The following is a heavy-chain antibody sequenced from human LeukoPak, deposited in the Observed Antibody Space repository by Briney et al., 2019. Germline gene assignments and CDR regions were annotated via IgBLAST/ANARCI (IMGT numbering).Heavy chain of an antibody. D-gene: IGHD1-1*01. CDR3: AREYVTTFDP. J-gene: IGHJ5*02. V-gene: IGHV6-1*01. Sequence: SQTLSLTCAISGDSVSSNSAACNWIRQSPSRVLEWLGRTYYRSKWYNDYAVSVKSRITINPDTSKNQFSLQLISVTPEDTAVYYCAREYVTTFDPWGQGTLVTVSS. CDR2: TYYRSKWYN. CDR1: GDSVSSNSAA.